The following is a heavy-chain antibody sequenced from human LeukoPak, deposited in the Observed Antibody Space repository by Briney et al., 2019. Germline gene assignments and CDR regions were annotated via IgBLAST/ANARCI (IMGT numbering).Heavy chain of an antibody. D-gene: IGHD5-24*01. V-gene: IGHV4-61*02. J-gene: IGHJ2*01. CDR2: IYTSGST. Sequence: SQTLSLTCTVSGGSISSGSYYWSWIRQPAGKGLEWIGRIYTSGSTNYNPSLKSRVTISVDTSKNQFSLKLSSVTAADTAVYYCAREEMATIFSGWYFDLWGRGTLVTVSS. CDR1: GGSISSGSYY. CDR3: AREEMATIFSGWYFDL.